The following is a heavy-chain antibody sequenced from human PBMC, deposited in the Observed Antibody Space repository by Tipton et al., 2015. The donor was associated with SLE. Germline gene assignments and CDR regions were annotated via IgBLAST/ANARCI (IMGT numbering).Heavy chain of an antibody. D-gene: IGHD5-12*01. V-gene: IGHV4-59*01. J-gene: IGHJ4*02. CDR1: GASISTYY. CDR2: VYENDFT. CDR3: ARGAVADS. Sequence: GASISTYYWSWVRQPPGKGLEWIGYVYENDFTNYNPSLKSRVTISLDPSKSQFSLRSSSVTAADTAMYFCARGAVADSWGQGTLVTVSS.